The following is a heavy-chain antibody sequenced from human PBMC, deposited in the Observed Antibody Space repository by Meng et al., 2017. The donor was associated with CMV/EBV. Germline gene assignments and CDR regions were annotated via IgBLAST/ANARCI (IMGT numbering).Heavy chain of an antibody. V-gene: IGHV3-48*03. CDR2: ISSSGNTK. Sequence: GGSLRLSCAASGFNFSNYKMNWVRQAPGKGLEWLSYISSSGNTKYYADSVKGRFTISRDNAKNSLYLQMNSLRPEDAAVYSCHLRGYWGQGTRVTVSS. CDR3: HLRGY. CDR1: GFNFSNYK. D-gene: IGHD4-17*01. J-gene: IGHJ4*02.